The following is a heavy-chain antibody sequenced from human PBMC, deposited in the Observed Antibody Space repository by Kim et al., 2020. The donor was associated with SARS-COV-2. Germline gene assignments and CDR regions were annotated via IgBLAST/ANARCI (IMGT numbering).Heavy chain of an antibody. CDR1: GFTFSSYG. J-gene: IGHJ4*02. CDR2: ISYDGSNK. CDR3: AKKEARSGSYWAAYFDY. Sequence: GGSLRLSCAASGFTFSSYGMHWVRQAPGKGLEWVAVISYDGSNKYYADSVKGRFTISRDNSKNTLYLQMNSLRAEDTAVYYCAKKEARSGSYWAAYFDYWGQGTLVTVSS. V-gene: IGHV3-30*18. D-gene: IGHD1-26*01.